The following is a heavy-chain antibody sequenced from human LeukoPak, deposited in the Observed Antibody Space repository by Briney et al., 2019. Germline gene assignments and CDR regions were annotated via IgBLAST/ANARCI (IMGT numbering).Heavy chain of an antibody. Sequence: GGSLRLSCAASGFTVSSNYMSWVRQAPGKGLEWVLVIYRDGTTYYADSVKGRFTISRDNSKNTVYLQMNSLRAEDTAVFYCASSTEWEPIRDYWGPGTLVTVSS. CDR2: IYRDGTT. V-gene: IGHV3-53*01. D-gene: IGHD1-26*01. CDR3: ASSTEWEPIRDY. J-gene: IGHJ4*02. CDR1: GFTVSSNY.